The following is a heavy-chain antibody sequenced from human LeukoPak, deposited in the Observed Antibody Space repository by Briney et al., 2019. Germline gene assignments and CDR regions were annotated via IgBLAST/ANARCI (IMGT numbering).Heavy chain of an antibody. Sequence: SVKVSCKASGGTFSSYAISWVRQALGQGLEGMGGIIPIFGTANYAQKFQGRVTITADESTSTAYMELSSLRSEDTAVYYCARDSIAAAGTGAFDIWGQGTMVTVSS. D-gene: IGHD6-13*01. CDR1: GGTFSSYA. CDR2: IIPIFGTA. CDR3: ARDSIAAAGTGAFDI. V-gene: IGHV1-69*01. J-gene: IGHJ3*02.